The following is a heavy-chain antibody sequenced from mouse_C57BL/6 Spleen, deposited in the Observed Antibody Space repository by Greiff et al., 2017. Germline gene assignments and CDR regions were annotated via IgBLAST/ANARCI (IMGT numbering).Heavy chain of an antibody. D-gene: IGHD4-1*01. V-gene: IGHV1-18*01. J-gene: IGHJ1*03. CDR3: ARRNWWYFDV. CDR2: INPNNGGT. Sequence: EVKLVESGPELVKPGASVKIPCKASGYTFTDYNMDWVKQSHGKSLEWIGDINPNNGGTIYNQKFKGKATLTVDKSSSTAYMELRSLTSEDTAVYYCARRNWWYFDVWGTGTTVTVSS. CDR1: GYTFTDYN.